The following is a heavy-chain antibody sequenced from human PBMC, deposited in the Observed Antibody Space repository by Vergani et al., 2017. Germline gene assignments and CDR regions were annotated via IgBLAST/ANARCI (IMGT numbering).Heavy chain of an antibody. J-gene: IGHJ3*02. CDR1: GFTFSSYV. V-gene: IGHV3-30-3*01. CDR3: ARDPEPYYDSSGYTWRAFDI. CDR2: ISFDGSDK. Sequence: QVQLVESGGGVVQPGRSLRLSCAASGFTFSSYVMHWVRQAPGKGLEWVAVISFDGSDKYHADSVKGRFTISRDNSKNSLYLQMNSLRAEDTAVYYCARDPEPYYDSSGYTWRAFDIWGQGTMVTVSS. D-gene: IGHD3-22*01.